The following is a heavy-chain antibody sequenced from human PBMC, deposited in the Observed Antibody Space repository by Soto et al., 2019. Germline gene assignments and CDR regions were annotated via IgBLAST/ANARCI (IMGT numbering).Heavy chain of an antibody. V-gene: IGHV1-69*01. D-gene: IGHD2-21*02. CDR1: GGTFINHA. Sequence: QVQLVQSGAEVKKPGSSVKISCKASGGTFINHAFSWVRQAPGQGLEWMGGIIPMFGTADYSQKFQGRVTITADESTTTAYTELSRLRSDDSAVYYCARDDATYCGGDGYRYFFYGLDVWGQGTTVTVSS. CDR2: IIPMFGTA. CDR3: ARDDATYCGGDGYRYFFYGLDV. J-gene: IGHJ6*02.